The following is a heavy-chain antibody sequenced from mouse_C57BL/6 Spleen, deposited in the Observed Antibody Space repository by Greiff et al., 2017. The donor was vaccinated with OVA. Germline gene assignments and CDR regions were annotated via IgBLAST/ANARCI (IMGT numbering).Heavy chain of an antibody. CDR3: ARRPGNYFDY. CDR2: IDPSDSYT. CDR1: GYTFTSYW. J-gene: IGHJ2*01. Sequence: QVQLKQPGAELVKPGASVKLSCKASGYTFTSYWMQWVKQRPGQGLEWIGEIDPSDSYTNYNQKFKGKATLTVDTSSSTAYMQLSSLTSEDAAVYYCARRPGNYFDYWGQGTTRTVSS. V-gene: IGHV1-50*01.